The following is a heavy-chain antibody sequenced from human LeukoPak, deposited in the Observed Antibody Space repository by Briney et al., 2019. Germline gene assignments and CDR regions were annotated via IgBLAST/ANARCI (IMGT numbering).Heavy chain of an antibody. V-gene: IGHV4-34*01. Sequence: TSETLSLTCAVYGGSFSGYYWSWIRQPPGKGLEWIGEINHSGSTNYNPSLKSRVTILVDTSKNQFSPKLSSVTAADTGVYYCARVSLDDSSGYYLNYWGQGTLVTVSS. D-gene: IGHD3-22*01. CDR1: GGSFSGYY. CDR3: ARVSLDDSSGYYLNY. J-gene: IGHJ4*02. CDR2: INHSGST.